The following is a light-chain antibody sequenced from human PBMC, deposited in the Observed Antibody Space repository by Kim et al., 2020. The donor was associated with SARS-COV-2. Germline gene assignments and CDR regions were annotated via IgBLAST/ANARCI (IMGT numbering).Light chain of an antibody. CDR2: QAS. CDR3: QHYISFPHT. J-gene: IGKJ2*01. CDR1: QSVDTW. Sequence: IQMTQSPSTLSASVGDRVTITCRASQSVDTWLAWYQQKPGKAPNLLIYQASSLQIGVPSRFSGSGSGAEFTLTISSLQPEDFATYYCQHYISFPHTFGQGTKLEI. V-gene: IGKV1-5*03.